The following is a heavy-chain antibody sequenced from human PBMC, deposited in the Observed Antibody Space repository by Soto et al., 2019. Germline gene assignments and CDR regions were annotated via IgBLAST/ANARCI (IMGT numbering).Heavy chain of an antibody. CDR2: IYYNGST. D-gene: IGHD6-19*01. V-gene: IGHV4-59*08. CDR3: ARAKGPYSSGWGGLEY. Sequence: SETLSLTCTVSGGSISSYYWSWIRQPPGKGLEWIGYIYYNGSTNYNPSLKSRVTISVDTSKNQFSLKLSSVTAADTAVYYCARAKGPYSSGWGGLEYWGQGTLVTVSS. J-gene: IGHJ4*02. CDR1: GGSISSYY.